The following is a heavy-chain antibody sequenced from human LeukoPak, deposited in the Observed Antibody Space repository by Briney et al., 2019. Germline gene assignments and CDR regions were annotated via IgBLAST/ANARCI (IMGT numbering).Heavy chain of an antibody. Sequence: ASVKVSCKVSGYTLTELSMHWVRQAPGKGLEWMGGFDPEDGETIYAQKFQGRVTMTEDTSTDTAYMELSSLRFEDTAVYYCARTYYDILTGYHYYYMDVWGKGTTVTVSS. CDR3: ARTYYDILTGYHYYYMDV. CDR1: GYTLTELS. D-gene: IGHD3-9*01. CDR2: FDPEDGET. J-gene: IGHJ6*03. V-gene: IGHV1-24*01.